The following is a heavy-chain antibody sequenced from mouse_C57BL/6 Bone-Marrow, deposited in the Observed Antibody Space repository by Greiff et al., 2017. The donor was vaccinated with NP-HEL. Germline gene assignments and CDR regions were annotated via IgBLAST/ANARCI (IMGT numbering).Heavy chain of an antibody. J-gene: IGHJ1*03. Sequence: EVQLVESGGGLVQPGGSLKLSCAASGIDFSRYWMSWVRRAPGKGLEWIGEINPDSSTINYAPSLKDKFIISRDNAKNTLYLQMSKVRSEDTALHYCARRGGLYYDYDYWYFDVWGTGTTVTVSS. CDR1: GIDFSRYW. V-gene: IGHV4-1*01. CDR2: INPDSSTI. CDR3: ARRGGLYYDYDYWYFDV. D-gene: IGHD2-4*01.